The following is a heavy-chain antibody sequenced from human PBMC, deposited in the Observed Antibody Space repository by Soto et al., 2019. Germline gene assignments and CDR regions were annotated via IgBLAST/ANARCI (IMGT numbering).Heavy chain of an antibody. CDR2: ISSSSTI. D-gene: IGHD2-21*02. CDR3: ARDPFCGGDCYSAPYYYYGMDV. J-gene: IGHJ6*02. V-gene: IGHV3-48*02. CDR1: GFTFSSYS. Sequence: PGGSQRLSCAASGFTFSSYSMNWVRQAPGKGLEWVSYISSSSTIYYADSVKGRFTISRDNAKNSLYLQMNSLRDEDTAVYYCARDPFCGGDCYSAPYYYYGMDVWGQGTTVTVSS.